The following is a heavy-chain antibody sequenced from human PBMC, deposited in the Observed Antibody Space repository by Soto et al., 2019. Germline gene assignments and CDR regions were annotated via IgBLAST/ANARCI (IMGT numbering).Heavy chain of an antibody. CDR3: ARGADFARDFDY. D-gene: IGHD3-3*01. CDR2: IYYSGST. CDR1: GGSISSYY. Sequence: QVQLQESGPGLVKPSETLSLTCTVSGGSISSYYWSWIRQPPGKGLEWIGYIYYSGSTNYNPPLKSRVTISVDTSKNQFSLKLSSVTAADTAVYYCARGADFARDFDYWGQGTLVTVSS. J-gene: IGHJ4*02. V-gene: IGHV4-59*01.